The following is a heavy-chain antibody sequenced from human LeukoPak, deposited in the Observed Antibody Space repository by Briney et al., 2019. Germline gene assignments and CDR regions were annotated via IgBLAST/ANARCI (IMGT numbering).Heavy chain of an antibody. CDR1: GGSISSGSYY. J-gene: IGHJ4*02. CDR3: ARWRGDTTFDY. CDR2: IYYSGST. Sequence: ASQTLSLTCTVSGGSISSGSYYWSWIRQHPGKGLEWIGNIYYSGSTYYNPSLKSRVTISADTSKNQFSLNLSSVIAADTAVYYCARWRGDTTFDYWGQGTLVTVSS. D-gene: IGHD5-18*01. V-gene: IGHV4-31*03.